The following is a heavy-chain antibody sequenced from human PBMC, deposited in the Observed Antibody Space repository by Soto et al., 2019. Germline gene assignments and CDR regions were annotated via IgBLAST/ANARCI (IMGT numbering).Heavy chain of an antibody. CDR2: ISGSGGST. V-gene: IGHV3-23*01. Sequence: EVQLLESGGGLVQPGGSLRLSCAASGFTFSSYAMSWVRQAPGKGLEWVSAISGSGGSTYYADSVKGRFTISRDNSKNTLYLQMNSLRAEDTAVYYCAKDDYYDSSGYYLRADFNYWGQGTLVTVSS. J-gene: IGHJ4*02. CDR1: GFTFSSYA. D-gene: IGHD3-22*01. CDR3: AKDDYYDSSGYYLRADFNY.